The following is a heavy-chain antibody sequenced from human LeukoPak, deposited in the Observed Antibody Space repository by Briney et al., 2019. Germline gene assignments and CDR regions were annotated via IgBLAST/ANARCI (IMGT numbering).Heavy chain of an antibody. CDR2: INPNSGGT. J-gene: IGHJ5*02. Sequence: ASVKVSCKASGYTFTCYYMHWVRQAPGQGLEWMGWINPNSGGTNYAQKFQGRVTMTRDTSISTAYMELSRLRSDDTAVYYCARGVKYYDFWSGYCWFDPWGQGTLVTVSS. CDR1: GYTFTCYY. D-gene: IGHD3-3*01. CDR3: ARGVKYYDFWSGYCWFDP. V-gene: IGHV1-2*02.